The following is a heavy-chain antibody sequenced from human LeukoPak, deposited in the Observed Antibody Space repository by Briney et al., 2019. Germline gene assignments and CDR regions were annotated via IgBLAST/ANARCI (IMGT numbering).Heavy chain of an antibody. Sequence: GGSLRLSCAASGFTFDDYAMHWVRQAPGKGLEWVSGISWNSGTIVYADSVKGRFTISRDNAKNSLYLQMNSLRAEDTAVYYCARDFMYNTLCTGCWGQGTLVTVSS. CDR1: GFTFDDYA. CDR3: ARDFMYNTLCTGC. J-gene: IGHJ4*02. D-gene: IGHD1-14*01. V-gene: IGHV3-9*01. CDR2: ISWNSGTI.